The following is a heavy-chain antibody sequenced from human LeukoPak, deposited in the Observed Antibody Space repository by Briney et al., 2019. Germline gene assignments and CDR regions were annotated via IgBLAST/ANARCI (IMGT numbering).Heavy chain of an antibody. CDR2: INHSGST. D-gene: IGHD3-16*02. CDR1: GGSISGYY. CDR3: ARGNIMITFGGVIAQPGYYFDY. J-gene: IGHJ4*02. Sequence: SSETLSLTCTVSGGSISGYYWSWIRQPPGKGLEWIGEINHSGSTNYNPSLKSRVTISVDTSKNQFSLKLSSVTAADTAVYYCARGNIMITFGGVIAQPGYYFDYWGQGTLVTVSS. V-gene: IGHV4-34*01.